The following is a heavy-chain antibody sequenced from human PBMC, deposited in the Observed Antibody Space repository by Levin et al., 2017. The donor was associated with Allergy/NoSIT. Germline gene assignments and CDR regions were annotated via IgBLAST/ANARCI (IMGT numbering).Heavy chain of an antibody. Sequence: SCAASGFIFSDYAMYWVRQAPGKGLEWVSAISGTGTSTNYADSVKGRFTISRDNSKNTLYLQMSSLRAEDTAVYYCAKGSERYYFDSWGQGTLVTVSS. V-gene: IGHV3-23*01. CDR1: GFIFSDYA. J-gene: IGHJ4*02. D-gene: IGHD1-1*01. CDR2: ISGTGTST. CDR3: AKGSERYYFDS.